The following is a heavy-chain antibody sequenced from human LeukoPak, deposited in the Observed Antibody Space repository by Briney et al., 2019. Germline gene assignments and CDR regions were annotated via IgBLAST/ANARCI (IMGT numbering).Heavy chain of an antibody. CDR3: ATSQRGIVGATSGY. CDR1: GFTFSSYA. Sequence: PGGSLRLSCAASGFTFSSYAMSWVRQAPGKGLEWVSAISGSGGSTYYADSVKGRFTISRDNSKNTLYLQMNSLNTEDTAVYYCATSQRGIVGATSGYWGQGTLVTVSS. CDR2: ISGSGGST. J-gene: IGHJ4*02. V-gene: IGHV3-23*01. D-gene: IGHD1-26*01.